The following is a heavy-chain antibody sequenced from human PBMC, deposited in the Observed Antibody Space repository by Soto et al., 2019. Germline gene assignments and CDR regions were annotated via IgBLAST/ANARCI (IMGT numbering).Heavy chain of an antibody. V-gene: IGHV2-26*01. CDR3: ARYSRRWVPTGVDY. J-gene: IGHJ4*02. Sequence: QVTLEESGPVLVQPTETLTLPCTVSGVSLSSARMSVSWIRKPPGKHLEGLAHIFSSDEKSYSTSLKSRLTISKDASKSQVVLTMSNMEPMDTGTYYCARYSRRWVPTGVDYWGQGTLVTVSS. CDR1: GVSLSSARMS. D-gene: IGHD5-18*01. CDR2: IFSSDEK.